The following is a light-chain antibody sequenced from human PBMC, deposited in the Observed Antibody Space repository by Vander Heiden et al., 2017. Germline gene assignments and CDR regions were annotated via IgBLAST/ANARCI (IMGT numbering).Light chain of an antibody. CDR1: QGISSY. CDR3: QQLNSYPPYT. J-gene: IGKJ2*01. CDR2: AAS. V-gene: IGKV1-9*01. Sequence: DTQLTQSPSFLSASVGDRVTITCRASQGISSYLAWYQQKPGKAPKLLIYAASTLQSGVPSRFSGSVSGTEFTLTISSLQPEDFATYYCQQLNSYPPYTFGQGTKLEIK.